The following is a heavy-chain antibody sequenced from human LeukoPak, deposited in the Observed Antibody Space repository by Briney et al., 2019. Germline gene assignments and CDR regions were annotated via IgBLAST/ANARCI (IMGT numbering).Heavy chain of an antibody. CDR2: ISSSGSMI. CDR3: ARVRGFMDC. D-gene: IGHD3-16*01. V-gene: IGHV3-48*04. Sequence: GGSLRLSCAASGFTLSGYWMSWVRQAPGKGLEWVSYISSSGSMIYYADSVKGRFTISRDNAKNSLYLQMNSLRAEDTAFYYCARVRGFMDCWGQGTLVTVSS. J-gene: IGHJ4*02. CDR1: GFTLSGYW.